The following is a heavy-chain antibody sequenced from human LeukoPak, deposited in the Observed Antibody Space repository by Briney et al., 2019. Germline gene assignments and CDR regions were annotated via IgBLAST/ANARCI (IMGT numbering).Heavy chain of an antibody. CDR1: GFTFSSYA. D-gene: IGHD6-6*01. CDR3: ARSVGRSSSLAHYYYYYYMDV. V-gene: IGHV3-30*04. Sequence: PGGSLTLSCAASGFTFSSYAMQWVRQAPGKGLEWVAVISYDGSNKYYADSVKGRFTISRDNSKNTLYLQMNSLRAADTAVYYCARSVGRSSSLAHYYYYYYMDVWGKGTTVTVSS. CDR2: ISYDGSNK. J-gene: IGHJ6*03.